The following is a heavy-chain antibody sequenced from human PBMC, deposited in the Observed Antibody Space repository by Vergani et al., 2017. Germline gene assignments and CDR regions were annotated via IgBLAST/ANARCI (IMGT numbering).Heavy chain of an antibody. CDR2: IDPSDSYT. CDR1: GSSFTSYW. J-gene: IGHJ4*02. V-gene: IGHV5-10-1*01. D-gene: IGHD3-22*01. Sequence: EVQLVPSGAEVKKPGESLRISCKGSGSSFTSYWISWVRQMPGKGLEWMGRIDPSDSYTNYSPSFQGHVTISADKSISTAYLQWSSLKASDTAMYYGARHWYYYDSSGYLPDWGQGTLVTVSS. CDR3: ARHWYYYDSSGYLPD.